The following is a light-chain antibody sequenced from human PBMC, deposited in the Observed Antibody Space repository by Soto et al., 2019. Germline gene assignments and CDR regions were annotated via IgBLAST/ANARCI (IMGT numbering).Light chain of an antibody. V-gene: IGKV1-5*01. Sequence: DIQMTQSPSTLSASVGDRVTITCRASQSISRWLAWHQQKPGKAPRLLIHDASSLQSGAPSRFSGTGSGTAFTLTISSLQPDDFATDYCHQYNRRTLGQATKVDIK. J-gene: IGKJ1*01. CDR2: DAS. CDR1: QSISRW. CDR3: HQYNRRT.